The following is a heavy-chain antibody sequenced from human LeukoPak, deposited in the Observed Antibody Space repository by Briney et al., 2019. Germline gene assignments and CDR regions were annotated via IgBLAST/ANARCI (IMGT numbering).Heavy chain of an antibody. D-gene: IGHD2-2*01. J-gene: IGHJ6*02. CDR3: ARILGYCSSTSCARAYYYYGMDV. Sequence: ASVKVSCKASGYTFTSYDINWVRQATGQGLEWMGWMNPNSGNTGYAQKFQGRVTMTRNTSISTAYMELSSLRSEDTAVYYCARILGYCSSTSCARAYYYYGMDVWGQGTTVTVSS. V-gene: IGHV1-8*01. CDR1: GYTFTSYD. CDR2: MNPNSGNT.